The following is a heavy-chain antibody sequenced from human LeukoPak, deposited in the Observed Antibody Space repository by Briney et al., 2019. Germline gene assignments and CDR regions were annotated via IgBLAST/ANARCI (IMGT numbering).Heavy chain of an antibody. J-gene: IGHJ5*02. CDR2: IIPMFGTA. Sequence: ASVKVSCKASGGIFSSYVISWVRQAPGQGLEWMGGIIPMFGTANYAQKFQDRVTITADKSTSTDYMELSSLRSEDTAVYYCARVIGGELGIPNWFDPWGQGTLVTVSS. CDR1: GGIFSSYV. D-gene: IGHD7-27*01. CDR3: ARVIGGELGIPNWFDP. V-gene: IGHV1-69*06.